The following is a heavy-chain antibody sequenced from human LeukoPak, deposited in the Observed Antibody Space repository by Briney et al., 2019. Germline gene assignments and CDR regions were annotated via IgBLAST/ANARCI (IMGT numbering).Heavy chain of an antibody. CDR3: ARGKWFGELYDAFDI. CDR2: ISSSSSTI. D-gene: IGHD3-10*01. Sequence: GGSLRLSCAASGFTFSSYSMDWVRQAPGKGLEWVSYISSSSSTIYYADSVKGRFTISRDNAKNSLYLQMNSLRAEDTAVYYCARGKWFGELYDAFDIWGQGTMVTVSS. CDR1: GFTFSSYS. J-gene: IGHJ3*02. V-gene: IGHV3-48*04.